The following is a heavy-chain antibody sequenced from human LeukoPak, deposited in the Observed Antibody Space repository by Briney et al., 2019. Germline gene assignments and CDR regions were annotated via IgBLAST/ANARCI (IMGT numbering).Heavy chain of an antibody. V-gene: IGHV3-48*03. D-gene: IGHD2-2*01. J-gene: IGHJ6*02. CDR3: ARDMRYCSSTSCPRPRYYYYYGMDV. CDR1: GFTFSSYE. Sequence: GGSLRLSCAASGFTFSSYEMNWVRQAPGKGLEWVSYISSIGSTIYYADSVKGRFTISRDNAKNSLYLQMNRLRAEDTAVYYCARDMRYCSSTSCPRPRYYYYYGMDVWGQGTTVTVSS. CDR2: ISSIGSTI.